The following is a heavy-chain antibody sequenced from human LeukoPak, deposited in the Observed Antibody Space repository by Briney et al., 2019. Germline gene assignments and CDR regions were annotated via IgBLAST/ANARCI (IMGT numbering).Heavy chain of an antibody. V-gene: IGHV4-59*12. CDR1: GGSISGYY. D-gene: IGHD6-13*01. J-gene: IGHJ5*02. Sequence: SETLSLTCTVSGGSISGYYWSWIRQPPGKGLEWIGYIYYIGSTNYNPSLKSRVTISVDTSKNQFSLRLSSVTAADTAVYYCARDHSSWSGGWLDPWGQGTLVTVSS. CDR3: ARDHSSWSGGWLDP. CDR2: IYYIGST.